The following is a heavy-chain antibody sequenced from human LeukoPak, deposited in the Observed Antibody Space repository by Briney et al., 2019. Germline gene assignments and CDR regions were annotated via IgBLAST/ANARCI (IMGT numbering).Heavy chain of an antibody. D-gene: IGHD4-11*01. Sequence: SETLSLTCAVYGGSFSGYYWSWIRQPPGKGLEWIGEINHSGSTNYNPSLKSRVTISVDTSKNQFSLKLSSVTAADTAVYYCARVSPTVTGFNLYYYYYMDVWGKGTTVTVSS. J-gene: IGHJ6*03. V-gene: IGHV4-34*01. CDR1: GGSFSGYY. CDR3: ARVSPTVTGFNLYYYYYMDV. CDR2: INHSGST.